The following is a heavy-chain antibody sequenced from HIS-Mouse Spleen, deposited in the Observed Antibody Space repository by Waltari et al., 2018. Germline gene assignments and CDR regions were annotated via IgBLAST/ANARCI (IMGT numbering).Heavy chain of an antibody. CDR1: GFTLSSYA. CDR3: ARDEPSSWYYFDY. V-gene: IGHV3-30*04. CDR2: ISEDGSNK. D-gene: IGHD6-13*01. J-gene: IGHJ4*02. Sequence: QVQLVESGGGVVQPGRSLRLSCAASGFTLSSYAMHWVRQAPGKGLEVVAVISEDGSNKYDADSVKGRFTISRDNSKNTLYLQMNSLRAEDTAVYYCARDEPSSWYYFDYWGQGTLVTVSS.